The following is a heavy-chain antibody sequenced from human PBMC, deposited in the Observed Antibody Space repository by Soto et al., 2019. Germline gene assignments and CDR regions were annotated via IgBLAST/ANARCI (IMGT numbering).Heavy chain of an antibody. D-gene: IGHD2-2*01. J-gene: IGHJ6*02. CDR1: GGTFSSYA. V-gene: IGHV1-69*06. CDR3: ARIPHSTTSYYDHNFGMDV. CDR2: IIPIFGTA. Sequence: SVKVSCKASGGTFSSYAISWVRQAPGQGLEWMGGIIPIFGTANYAQKFQGRVTITADKSTSTAYMELSSLRSEDTATYYCARIPHSTTSYYDHNFGMDVWGQGTTVTVSS.